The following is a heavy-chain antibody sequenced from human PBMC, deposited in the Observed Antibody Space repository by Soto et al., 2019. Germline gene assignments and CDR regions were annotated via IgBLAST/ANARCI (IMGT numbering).Heavy chain of an antibody. CDR3: AHTQMLRGVITFDY. CDR1: GFSLSTSGVG. V-gene: IGHV2-5*02. J-gene: IGHJ4*02. D-gene: IGHD3-10*01. CDR2: IYWDDDK. Sequence: QITLKESGPTLVKPTQTLTLTCTFSGFSLSTSGVGVGWIRQPPGKALEWLALIYWDDDKRYSPSLKSRLTITKDTSKNQVVLTMTNMDPVDTGTYYCAHTQMLRGVITFDYWGQGTLVTVSS.